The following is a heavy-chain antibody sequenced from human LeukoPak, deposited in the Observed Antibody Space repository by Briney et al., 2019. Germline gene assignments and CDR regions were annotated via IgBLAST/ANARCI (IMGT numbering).Heavy chain of an antibody. CDR1: GGSISSSSYY. J-gene: IGHJ5*02. Sequence: SETLSLTCTVSGGSISSSSYYWGWIRQPPGKGLEWIGSIYYSGSTNYNPSLKSRVTISVDTSKNQFSLKLSSVTAADTAVYYCAREGSSWSNWFDPWGQGTLVTVSS. CDR2: IYYSGST. V-gene: IGHV4-39*07. CDR3: AREGSSWSNWFDP. D-gene: IGHD6-13*01.